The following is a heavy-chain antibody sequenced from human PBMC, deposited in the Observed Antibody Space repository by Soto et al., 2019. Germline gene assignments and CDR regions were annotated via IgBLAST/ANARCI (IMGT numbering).Heavy chain of an antibody. V-gene: IGHV3-33*01. D-gene: IGHD3-10*01. CDR3: ARDVMVRGVFCMDV. CDR2: IWYDGSNK. CDR1: GFTFSSYG. Sequence: QVQLVESGGGVVQPGRSLRLSCAASGFTFSSYGMHWVRQAPGKGLEWVAVIWYDGSNKYYADSVKGRFTISRDNSKNTLYLQMNSLRAEDTAVYYCARDVMVRGVFCMDVWGQGTTVTVSS. J-gene: IGHJ6*02.